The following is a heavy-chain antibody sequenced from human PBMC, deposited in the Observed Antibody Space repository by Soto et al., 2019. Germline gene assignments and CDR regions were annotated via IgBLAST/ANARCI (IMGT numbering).Heavy chain of an antibody. CDR2: IFVDSGNT. V-gene: IGHV1-58*01. Sequence: SVKVSCKASGFSFSSSAVEWVRQAPGQRLEWIGWIFVDSGNTNYAQKFQERVTITRDMSTSTAYMELSSLRSEDTAVYYCAAQDAGAITIFGLAGSCHTWLDVWGQGTTVTVSS. D-gene: IGHD3-3*01. J-gene: IGHJ6*02. CDR3: AAQDAGAITIFGLAGSCHTWLDV. CDR1: GFSFSSSA.